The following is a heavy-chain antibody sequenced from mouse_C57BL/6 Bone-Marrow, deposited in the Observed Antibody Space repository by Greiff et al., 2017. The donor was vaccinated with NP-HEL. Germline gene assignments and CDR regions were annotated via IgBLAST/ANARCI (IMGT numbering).Heavy chain of an antibody. D-gene: IGHD1-1*01. CDR2: IRLKSDNYAT. Sequence: EVHLVESGGGLVQPGGSMKLSCVASGFTFSNYWMNWVRQSPEKGLEWVAQIRLKSDNYATHYAESVKGRFTISRDDSKSSVYLQMNNLRAEDTGIYYCTDGSSPWFAYWGQGTLVTVSA. CDR1: GFTFSNYW. CDR3: TDGSSPWFAY. V-gene: IGHV6-3*01. J-gene: IGHJ3*01.